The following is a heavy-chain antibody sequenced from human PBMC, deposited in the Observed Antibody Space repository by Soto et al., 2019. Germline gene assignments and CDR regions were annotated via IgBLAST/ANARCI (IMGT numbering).Heavy chain of an antibody. V-gene: IGHV1-69*13. CDR1: GGTFSSYA. Sequence: ASVKVSCKASGGTFSSYAISWVRQAPGQGLEWMGGIIPICGTANYAQKFQGRVTITGDASTSTAYMELSRLRSEDTAVYYCARDRGSGWEGYFDYWGQGTLVTVSS. D-gene: IGHD6-19*01. J-gene: IGHJ4*02. CDR2: IIPICGTA. CDR3: ARDRGSGWEGYFDY.